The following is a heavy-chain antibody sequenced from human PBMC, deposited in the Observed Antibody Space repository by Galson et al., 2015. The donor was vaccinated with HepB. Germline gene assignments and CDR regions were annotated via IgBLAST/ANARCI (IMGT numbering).Heavy chain of an antibody. CDR1: GYTFTSYA. CDR2: INAGNGNT. J-gene: IGHJ4*02. CDR3: ARVHGGQQLMRYYFDY. Sequence: SVKVSCKASGYTFTSYAMHWVRQAPGQRLEWMGWINAGNGNTKYSQKFQGRVTITRDTSASTAYMELSSLRSEDTAVYYCARVHGGQQLMRYYFDYWGQGTLVTVSS. V-gene: IGHV1-3*01. D-gene: IGHD6-13*01.